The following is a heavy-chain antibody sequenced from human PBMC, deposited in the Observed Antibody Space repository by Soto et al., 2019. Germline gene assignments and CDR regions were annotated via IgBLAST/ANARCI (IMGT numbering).Heavy chain of an antibody. CDR1: GLTISGKKY. D-gene: IGHD1-1*01. CDR3: ATWHEREHAFDV. V-gene: IGHV3-53*01. Sequence: DVQLVESGGGLIQPGESLRLSCAAFGLTISGKKYVAWVRQALGKGLEWVSALYDVHGSFYADSVTGRFTTSSDSSKTTVYLQMNDLRPDDTAVYYCATWHEREHAFDVWGQGTTVTISS. J-gene: IGHJ3*01. CDR2: LYDVHGS.